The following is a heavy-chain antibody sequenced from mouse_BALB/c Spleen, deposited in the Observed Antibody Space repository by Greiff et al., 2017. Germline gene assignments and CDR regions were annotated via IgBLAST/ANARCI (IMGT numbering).Heavy chain of an antibody. CDR3: ARPSSLGYFDV. J-gene: IGHJ1*01. V-gene: IGHV1S29*02. CDR2: IYPYNGGT. Sequence: DVKLQESGPELVKTGASVKISCKASGYTFTDYNMHWVKQSHGKSLEWIGYIYPYNGGTGYNQKFKSKATLTVDNSSSTAYMELRSLTSEDSAVYYCARPSSLGYFDVWGAGTTVTVSS. CDR1: GYTFTDYN.